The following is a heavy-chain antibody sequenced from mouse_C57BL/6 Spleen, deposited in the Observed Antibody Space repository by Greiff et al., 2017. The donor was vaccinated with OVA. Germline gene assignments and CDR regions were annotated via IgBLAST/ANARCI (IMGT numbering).Heavy chain of an antibody. J-gene: IGHJ1*03. CDR3: ARWNAEYFDV. Sequence: EVQLQQSGPELVKPGASVKISCKASGYTFTDYYMNWVKQSHGKSLEWIGDINPNNGGTSYNQKFKGKATLTVDKSSSTAYMELRSLTSEDSAVYYCARWNAEYFDVWGTGTTVTVSS. V-gene: IGHV1-26*01. CDR1: GYTFTDYY. CDR2: INPNNGGT.